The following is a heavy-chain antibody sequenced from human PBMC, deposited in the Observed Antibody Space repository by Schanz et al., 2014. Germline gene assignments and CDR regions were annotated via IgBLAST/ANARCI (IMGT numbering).Heavy chain of an antibody. D-gene: IGHD2-8*02. Sequence: QVQLVESGGGLVKPGGSLRLSCAASGFTFSSYGMHWVRQAPGKGLEWVAVISYDGNNEDYADSVKGRFSISRDNSQNTLYLQMDSLRPEDTAVYVCAKDTGYCHGGACYCFEYWGLGILVTVSS. CDR3: AKDTGYCHGGACYCFEY. CDR2: ISYDGNNE. V-gene: IGHV3-30*18. J-gene: IGHJ4*02. CDR1: GFTFSSYG.